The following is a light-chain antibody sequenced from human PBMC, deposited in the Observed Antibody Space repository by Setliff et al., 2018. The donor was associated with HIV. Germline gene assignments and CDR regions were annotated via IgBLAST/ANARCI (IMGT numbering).Light chain of an antibody. CDR2: DVI. CDR1: SSDIGTYDR. V-gene: IGLV2-14*03. Sequence: QSALTQPASVSGTPGQSITISCTGSSSDIGTYDRVSWYQQRPDGGPRLIIYDVIHRPSGVPHRFSGSKSGNTASLTISGLQTEDEADYYCMSYLSINSDVLGTGTKVTV. CDR3: MSYLSINSDV. J-gene: IGLJ1*01.